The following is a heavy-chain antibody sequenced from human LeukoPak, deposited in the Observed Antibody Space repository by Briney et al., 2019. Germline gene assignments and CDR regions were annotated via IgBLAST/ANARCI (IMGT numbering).Heavy chain of an antibody. J-gene: IGHJ4*02. Sequence: GGSLRLPCAASGFTFSTSSLNWVRQAPGKGLEWVSSISSSRSYIYYADSVKGRFTISRDNAKNSLYLQMNSLGAEDTAVYYCAREGGFCFGDTCRFFDFWGQGTLVTVSS. CDR2: ISSSRSYI. CDR1: GFTFSTSS. CDR3: AREGGFCFGDTCRFFDF. D-gene: IGHD2-15*01. V-gene: IGHV3-21*01.